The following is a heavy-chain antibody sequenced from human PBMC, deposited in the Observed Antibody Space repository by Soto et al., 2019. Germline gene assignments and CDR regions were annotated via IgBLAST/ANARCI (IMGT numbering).Heavy chain of an antibody. CDR2: ISSSGSTI. CDR3: AREARDYYGSGSYDFFDY. V-gene: IGHV3-48*03. CDR1: GFTFSSYE. D-gene: IGHD3-10*01. Sequence: GGSLRLSCAASGFTFSSYEMNWVRQAPGKGLEWVSYISSSGSTIYYADSVKGRFTISRDNAKNSLYLQMNSLRAEDTAVYYCAREARDYYGSGSYDFFDYWGQGTLVTVSS. J-gene: IGHJ4*02.